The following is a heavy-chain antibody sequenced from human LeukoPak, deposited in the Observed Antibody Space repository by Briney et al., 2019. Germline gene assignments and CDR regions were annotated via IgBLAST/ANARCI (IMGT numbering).Heavy chain of an antibody. CDR1: GGTFSSYA. Sequence: GASVKVSCKASGGTFSSYAISWVRQAPGQGLEWMGWIIPIFGTANYAQKFQGRVTITTDESTSTAYMELSSLRSEDTAVYYCARAPPHDPQGGYAFDIWGQGTMVTVSS. J-gene: IGHJ3*02. D-gene: IGHD3-16*01. CDR2: IIPIFGTA. V-gene: IGHV1-69*05. CDR3: ARAPPHDPQGGYAFDI.